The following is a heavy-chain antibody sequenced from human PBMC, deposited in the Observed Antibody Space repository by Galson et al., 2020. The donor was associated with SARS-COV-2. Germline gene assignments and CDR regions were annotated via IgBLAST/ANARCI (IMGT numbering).Heavy chain of an antibody. CDR3: ARDEVWWIGGNYYRDV. V-gene: IGHV3-33*01. CDR1: GFTFSSYG. J-gene: IGHJ6*03. D-gene: IGHD2-21*01. Sequence: GGSLRLSCAASGFTFSSYGMHWVRQAPGKGLEWVAVIWYDGSNKYYADSVKGRFTISRDNSKNTLYLQMNSLRAEDTAVYYCARDEVWWIGGNYYRDVWGKGTTVTVSS. CDR2: IWYDGSNK.